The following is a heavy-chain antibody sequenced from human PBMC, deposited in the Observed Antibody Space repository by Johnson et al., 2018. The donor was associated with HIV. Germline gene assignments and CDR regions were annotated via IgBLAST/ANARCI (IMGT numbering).Heavy chain of an antibody. CDR2: ISSGGRTI. CDR1: GFKFSDYH. D-gene: IGHD3-10*01. V-gene: IGHV3-11*04. Sequence: QVQLVESGGGLVQPGGSLRLSCAASGFKFSDYHMSWIRQAPGKGLEWVSYISSGGRTIYYADSVKGRFTISRDNAKKSLYLQMDSLRVDDTAVFYCAKSPMVRGSEGAFDIWGQGTMVTVSS. CDR3: AKSPMVRGSEGAFDI. J-gene: IGHJ3*02.